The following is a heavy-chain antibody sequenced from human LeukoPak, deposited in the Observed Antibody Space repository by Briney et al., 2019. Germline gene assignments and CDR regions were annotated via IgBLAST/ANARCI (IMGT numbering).Heavy chain of an antibody. CDR2: FSGPMETT. J-gene: IGHJ6*02. CDR3: ARDDPETVVAAFGTKYYYYGMDV. D-gene: IGHD1-26*01. CDR1: GFTYKMYA. Sequence: GGSLRLSCVASGFTYKMYAMSWVRHAPGKRLEWVSTFSGPMETTYYAPSVRGRFTMSRDNSKNTLSLQMNSLRAEDTAVYYCARDDPETVVAAFGTKYYYYGMDVWGQGTTVTVSS. V-gene: IGHV3-23*01.